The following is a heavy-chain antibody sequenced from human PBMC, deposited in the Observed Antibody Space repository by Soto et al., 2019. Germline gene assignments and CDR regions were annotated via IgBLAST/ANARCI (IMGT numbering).Heavy chain of an antibody. V-gene: IGHV3-11*01. CDR2: STGHRRTK. Sequence: SLLLTCAASGFTFRDDYMSGIRQPPPKELEWITLSTGHRRTKYYTDSLKVRVTISMDNAKNSLYFQMTNLGADDAAVYYCVKVKGRVYQILIKDVSFAYWGQGALVTVYS. CDR3: VKVKGRVYQILIKDVSFAY. CDR1: GFTFRDDY. D-gene: IGHD2-2*01. J-gene: IGHJ4*02.